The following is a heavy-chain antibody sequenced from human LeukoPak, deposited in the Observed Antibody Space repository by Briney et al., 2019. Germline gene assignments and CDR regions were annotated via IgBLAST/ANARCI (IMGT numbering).Heavy chain of an antibody. CDR2: IYSSGST. V-gene: IGHV4-4*07. J-gene: IGHJ3*01. CDR3: ARTRDNYYDASPNAFDV. CDR1: GASISSDY. Sequence: SETLSLTCAVSGASISSDYWSWIRQPAGKGLEWIGRIYSSGSTNYNPSLKSRVTMSLDTSKNHFSLKLTSVTAADTAMYYCARTRDNYYDASPNAFDVWGQGTMVTVSS. D-gene: IGHD3-22*01.